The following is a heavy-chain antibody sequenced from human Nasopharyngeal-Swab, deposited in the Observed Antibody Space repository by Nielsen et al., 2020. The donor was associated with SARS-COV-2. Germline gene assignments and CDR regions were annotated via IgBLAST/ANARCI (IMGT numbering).Heavy chain of an antibody. Sequence: GGSLRLSCKASGYTFTDYSMNWVRQAPGQGLEWMGWINTNTGNPTYAQGFTGRFVFSLDTSVNTAFLRISSLKPEDTAVYYCGLHRYYGSGTFDYWGQGTLVTVSS. V-gene: IGHV7-4-1*02. D-gene: IGHD3-10*01. CDR2: INTNTGNP. J-gene: IGHJ4*02. CDR3: GLHRYYGSGTFDY. CDR1: GYTFTDYS.